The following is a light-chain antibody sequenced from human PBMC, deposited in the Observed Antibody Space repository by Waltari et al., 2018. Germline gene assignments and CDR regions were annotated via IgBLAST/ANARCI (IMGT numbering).Light chain of an antibody. CDR1: KLGDKY. CDR3: QAWDSSTEV. CDR2: QYS. J-gene: IGLJ2*01. Sequence: SYELTQPPSVSVSPGQTASITCSGDKLGDKYSCWYQQKPGQSPVLVIYQYSKRPSGIPERFSSSNSGNTATLTISGTQAMDEADYYCQAWDSSTEVFGGGTKLTVL. V-gene: IGLV3-1*01.